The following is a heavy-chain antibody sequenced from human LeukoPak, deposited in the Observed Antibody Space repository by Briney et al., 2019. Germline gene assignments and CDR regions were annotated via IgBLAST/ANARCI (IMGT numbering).Heavy chain of an antibody. J-gene: IGHJ4*02. CDR3: ARYHYGSTYCPGVDF. CDR1: AGSINSGGYF. V-gene: IGHV4-31*03. D-gene: IGHD2-2*01. Sequence: SETLSLTCTVSAGSINSGGYFWTWVRQHPGEGLEWIGYIWNSGNSYYNPSLSSRVIISADSSKSTFSLKLSSVTAADTAVYYCARYHYGSTYCPGVDFYGQGTLVTVSS. CDR2: IWNSGNS.